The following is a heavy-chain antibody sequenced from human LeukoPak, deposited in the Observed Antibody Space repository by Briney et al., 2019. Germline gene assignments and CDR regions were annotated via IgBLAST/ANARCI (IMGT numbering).Heavy chain of an antibody. D-gene: IGHD6-19*01. CDR1: GGSISSSSYY. CDR3: ARHTSGWHDAFDI. V-gene: IGHV4-39*01. J-gene: IGHJ3*02. Sequence: SETLSLTCTVSGGSISSSSYYWGWIRQPPGKGLEWIGSIYYSGSTYYNPSLKSRVTISVDTSKSQFSLRLSSVTAADTAVYCCARHTSGWHDAFDIWGQGTMVTVSS. CDR2: IYYSGST.